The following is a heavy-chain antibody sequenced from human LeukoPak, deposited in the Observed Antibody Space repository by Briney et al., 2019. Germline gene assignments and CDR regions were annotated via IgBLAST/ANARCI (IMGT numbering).Heavy chain of an antibody. CDR2: ISSSSSTI. D-gene: IGHD6-19*01. Sequence: PGGSLRLSCAASGFTFSSYSMNWVRQAPGKGLEWVSYISSSSSTIYYADSVKGRFTVSRDNAKNSLYLQMNSLRAEDTAVYYCARAVAAPDYYYYGMDVWGQGTTVTVSS. V-gene: IGHV3-48*01. CDR1: GFTFSSYS. J-gene: IGHJ6*02. CDR3: ARAVAAPDYYYYGMDV.